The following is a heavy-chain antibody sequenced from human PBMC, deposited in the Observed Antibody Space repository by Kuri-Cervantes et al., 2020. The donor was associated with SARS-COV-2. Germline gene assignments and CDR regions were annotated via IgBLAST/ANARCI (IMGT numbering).Heavy chain of an antibody. CDR3: ARQGASNWFDP. V-gene: IGHV4-38-2*01. J-gene: IGHJ5*02. CDR2: IYHSGST. Sequence: SQTLSLTCAVSGYSISSGYYWGWIRQPPGKGLEWIGSIYHSGSTYYNPSLKSRVTIFVDTSKNQFSLKLSSVTAADTAVYYCARQGASNWFDPWGQGTLVTVSS. CDR1: GYSISSGYY.